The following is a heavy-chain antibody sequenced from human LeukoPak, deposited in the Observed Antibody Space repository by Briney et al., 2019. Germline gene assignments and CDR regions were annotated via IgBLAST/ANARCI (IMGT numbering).Heavy chain of an antibody. CDR3: ARDRVERGSTTFACNY. V-gene: IGHV3-30-3*01. CDR2: ISYDGSYK. Sequence: PGWSLRLSCAASGFTFSDYAMHWVRQAPGKGLEWVAVISYDGSYKYYADSVKGRFTISRDNSKNTLYLQMNSLTGEDTAMYYCARDRVERGSTTFACNYWGQGTLVTVSS. D-gene: IGHD2-15*01. J-gene: IGHJ4*02. CDR1: GFTFSDYA.